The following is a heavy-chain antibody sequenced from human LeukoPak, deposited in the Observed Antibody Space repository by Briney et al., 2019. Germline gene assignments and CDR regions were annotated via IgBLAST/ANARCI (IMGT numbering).Heavy chain of an antibody. CDR2: INSDGSST. V-gene: IGHV3-74*01. Sequence: GGSLRLSCAASGFTFSLYWMHWVRQAPGRGLVWVSRINSDGSSTTYADSVKGRFTISRDNAKNTLYLQMNSLRDEDTAVYYCARDPAPQGWFDSWGQGTLVTVSS. J-gene: IGHJ5*01. CDR3: ARDPAPQGWFDS. CDR1: GFTFSLYW.